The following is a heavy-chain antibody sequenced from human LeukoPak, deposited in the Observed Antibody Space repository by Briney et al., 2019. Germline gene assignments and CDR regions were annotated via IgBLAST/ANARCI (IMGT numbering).Heavy chain of an antibody. D-gene: IGHD3-10*01. V-gene: IGHV1-69*13. CDR2: IIPIFGTA. J-gene: IGHJ4*02. Sequence: SVKVSCKASGGTFSSYAISWVRQAPGQGLEWMGGIIPIFGTANYAQKFQGRVTLTADESTSTAYMELSSLRSEDTAVYYCARAWFGELAFDYWGQGTLVTLSS. CDR1: GGTFSSYA. CDR3: ARAWFGELAFDY.